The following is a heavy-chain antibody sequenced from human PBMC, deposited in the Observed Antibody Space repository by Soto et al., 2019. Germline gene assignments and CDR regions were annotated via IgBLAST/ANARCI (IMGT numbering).Heavy chain of an antibody. D-gene: IGHD2-15*01. V-gene: IGHV1-2*04. CDR1: GYTFTGYY. J-gene: IGHJ4*02. CDR3: ARGVIGGGYEFAIGIYY. Sequence: ASVKVSCKASGYTFTGYYMHWVRQAPGQGLEWMGWINPNSGGTNYAQKFQGWVTMTRDTSISTAYMELSRLRSDDTAVYYCARGVIGGGYEFAIGIYYWGQGNLVTVSS. CDR2: INPNSGGT.